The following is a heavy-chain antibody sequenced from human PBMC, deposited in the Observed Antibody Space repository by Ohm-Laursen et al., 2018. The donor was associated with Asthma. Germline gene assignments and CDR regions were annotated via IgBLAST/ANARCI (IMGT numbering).Heavy chain of an antibody. CDR2: FDPEDGET. J-gene: IGHJ4*02. Sequence: ASVKVSCNVSGYTLTELSMHWVRQAPGKGLEWMGGFDPEDGETIYAQKFQGRVTMITDTSTSTAYMELRSLRSDDTAVYYCARGDGYDWGQGTLVTVSS. CDR1: GYTLTELS. CDR3: ARGDGYD. D-gene: IGHD5-24*01. V-gene: IGHV1-24*01.